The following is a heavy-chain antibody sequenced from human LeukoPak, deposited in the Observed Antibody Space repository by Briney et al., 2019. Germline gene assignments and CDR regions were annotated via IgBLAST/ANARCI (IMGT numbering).Heavy chain of an antibody. J-gene: IGHJ5*02. V-gene: IGHV3-21*01. CDR3: ARAGGNIVVVPAAIWFDP. Sequence: TGGSLRLSCAASGFTFSTYSMNWVRQAPGKGLEWVSSISSSGGYIFDADSVKGRFTISRDNAKNSLYLQMNSLRAEDTAVYYCARAGGNIVVVPAAIWFDPWGQGTLVTVSS. CDR1: GFTFSTYS. CDR2: ISSSGGYI. D-gene: IGHD2-2*01.